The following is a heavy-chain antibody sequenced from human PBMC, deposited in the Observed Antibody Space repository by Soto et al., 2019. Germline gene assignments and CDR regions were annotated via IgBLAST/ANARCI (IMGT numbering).Heavy chain of an antibody. J-gene: IGHJ4*02. D-gene: IGHD3-22*01. CDR1: GGPISSGGYY. CDR2: IYYSGST. V-gene: IGHV4-31*03. Sequence: SETLSLTCTVSGGPISSGGYYWSWIRQHPGKGLEWIGYIYYSGSTYYNPSLKSRVTISVDTSKNQFSLKLSSVTAADTAVYYCARANYYDSSGYYGTFDYWGQGTLVTVSS. CDR3: ARANYYDSSGYYGTFDY.